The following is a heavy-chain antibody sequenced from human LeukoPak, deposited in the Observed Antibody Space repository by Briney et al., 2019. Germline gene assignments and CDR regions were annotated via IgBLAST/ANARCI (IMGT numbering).Heavy chain of an antibody. Sequence: GASVKVSCKASGYTFTSYGISWVRQAPGQGLEWMGIINPSGGSTSYAQKFQGRVTMTRDMSTSTVYMELSSLRSDDTAVYYCARDVYSRFDPWGQGTLVTVSS. J-gene: IGHJ5*02. CDR1: GYTFTSYG. V-gene: IGHV1-46*01. D-gene: IGHD6-13*01. CDR2: INPSGGST. CDR3: ARDVYSRFDP.